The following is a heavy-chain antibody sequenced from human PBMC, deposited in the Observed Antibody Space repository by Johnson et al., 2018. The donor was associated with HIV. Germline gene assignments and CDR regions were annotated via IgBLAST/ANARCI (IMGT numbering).Heavy chain of an antibody. J-gene: IGHJ3*02. Sequence: QVQLVESGGGLVQPGGSLRLSCAASGFTFSDYYVSWVRQAPGKGLEWVSYISSSGSSRYYADSVKGRFTITRDNVKNSLYMQMNSLRVEDTAVYFCARDYRGALDIWGQGTMVTVSS. CDR3: ARDYRGALDI. CDR1: GFTFSDYY. D-gene: IGHD4-11*01. V-gene: IGHV3-11*01. CDR2: ISSSGSSR.